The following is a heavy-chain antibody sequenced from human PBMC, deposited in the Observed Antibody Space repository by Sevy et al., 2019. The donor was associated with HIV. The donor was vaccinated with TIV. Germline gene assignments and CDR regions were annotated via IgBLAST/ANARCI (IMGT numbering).Heavy chain of an antibody. CDR1: GFTFSGYG. D-gene: IGHD7-27*01. CDR2: IRYDGSSH. CDR3: AKDLTLNWDKDAFHI. Sequence: QLGGSLRLSCAASGFTFSGYGMHWVRQTPDKGLEWVAFIRYDGSSHYYADSVKGRFTISRDNSKNTLYLQMNSLRAEDTAVYYCAKDLTLNWDKDAFHIWGQGTMVTVSS. J-gene: IGHJ3*02. V-gene: IGHV3-30*02.